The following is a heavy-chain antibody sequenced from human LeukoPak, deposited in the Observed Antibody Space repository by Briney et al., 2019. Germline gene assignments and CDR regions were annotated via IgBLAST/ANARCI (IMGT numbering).Heavy chain of an antibody. CDR1: GFTFNNYA. CDR2: ISGSGGST. J-gene: IGHJ3*02. D-gene: IGHD1-26*01. CDR3: AKDWGSGSYQPDAFDI. V-gene: IGHV3-23*01. Sequence: GGSLRLSCAASGFTFNNYAMSWVRQAPGKGLEWVSTISGSGGSTYYADSVKGRFTISRDNSKNTLYLQMNSLRAEDTAVYYCAKDWGSGSYQPDAFDIWGQGTMVTVSS.